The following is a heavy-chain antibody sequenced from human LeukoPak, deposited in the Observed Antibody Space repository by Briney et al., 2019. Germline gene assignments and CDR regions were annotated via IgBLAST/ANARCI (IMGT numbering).Heavy chain of an antibody. CDR1: GYTFTDYY. CDR2: INPSSGAT. CDR3: ASIAVAGKVFDY. V-gene: IGHV1-2*02. J-gene: IGHJ4*02. D-gene: IGHD6-19*01. Sequence: ASVKVSCKASGYTFTDYYIHWVRQAPGEGLEWMGWINPSSGATNHAQSFQGRVTMTRDTSISTAYMELTRLRSDDTAVYYCASIAVAGKVFDYWGQGTLVTVSS.